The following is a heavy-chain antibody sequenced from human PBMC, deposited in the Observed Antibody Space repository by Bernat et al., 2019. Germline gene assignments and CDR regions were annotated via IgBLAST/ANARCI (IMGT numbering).Heavy chain of an antibody. D-gene: IGHD3-10*01. V-gene: IGHV3-33*01. CDR3: ARDLSFYGIFDY. J-gene: IGHJ4*02. Sequence: QVQLVESGGGVVQPGRSLRLSCAASGFSFRTYGMHWVRQAPGKGLEWVAVIWYDGSNKYYADSVKGRFTISRDNSKNTLYLQMNSLRAEDTAVYYCARDLSFYGIFDYWGQGTLVTVSS. CDR2: IWYDGSNK. CDR1: GFSFRTYG.